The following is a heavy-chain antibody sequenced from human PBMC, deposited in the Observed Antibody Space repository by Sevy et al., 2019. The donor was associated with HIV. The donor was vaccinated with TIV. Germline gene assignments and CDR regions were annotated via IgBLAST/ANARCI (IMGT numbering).Heavy chain of an antibody. CDR3: ARLPGGGSYCEVAFDI. Sequence: GGSLRLSCAASGFTFSSYAMHWVRQAPGKGLEWVAVISYDGSNKYYADSVKVRFTISRDNSKNTLYLQMNSLRAEDTALYYCARLPGGGSYCEVAFDIWGQGTMVTVSS. D-gene: IGHD1-26*01. J-gene: IGHJ3*02. V-gene: IGHV3-30-3*01. CDR1: GFTFSSYA. CDR2: ISYDGSNK.